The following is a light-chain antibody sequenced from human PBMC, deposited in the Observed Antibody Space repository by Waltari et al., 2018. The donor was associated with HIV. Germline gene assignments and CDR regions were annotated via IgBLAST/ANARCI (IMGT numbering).Light chain of an antibody. CDR2: RSD. CDR1: RSNIGSHY. J-gene: IGLJ3*02. CDR3: ASWDDNLSGWV. Sequence: QSVLTQPPSASGTPGQSVSISCSGSRSNIGSHYVYWYQHLPGPTPKVVIYRSDQRPSGVPDRFSGSNSGTSASLAISGLRSEDEAHYYCASWDDNLSGWVFGGGTKLTVL. V-gene: IGLV1-47*01.